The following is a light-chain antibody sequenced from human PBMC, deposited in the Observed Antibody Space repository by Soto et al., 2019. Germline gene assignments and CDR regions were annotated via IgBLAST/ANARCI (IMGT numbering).Light chain of an antibody. CDR1: QGIRNS. V-gene: IGKV1-27*01. CDR2: AAS. J-gene: IGKJ3*01. Sequence: DIQMTQSPSSLSASVGDRVTITCRASQGIRNSLAWYQQKPGKVPKLLIYAASTLQFGVPSRFSGSGSGTDFTLTISSQPPEDVATYFCQKCISAPFTFGPGTKADIK. CDR3: QKCISAPFT.